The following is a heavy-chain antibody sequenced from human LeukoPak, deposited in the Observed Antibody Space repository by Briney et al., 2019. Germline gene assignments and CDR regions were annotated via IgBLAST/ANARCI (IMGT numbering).Heavy chain of an antibody. V-gene: IGHV4-59*01. D-gene: IGHD1-26*01. Sequence: PSETLSLTCTVSGVSISSNYWSWIRQPPGKGLEWIGYIYYSGSTNYNPSLKSRVTISVDTSKNQFSLKLSSVTAADTAVYYCASGSYAYYYMDVWGKGTTVTVSS. CDR3: ASGSYAYYYMDV. CDR2: IYYSGST. J-gene: IGHJ6*03. CDR1: GVSISSNY.